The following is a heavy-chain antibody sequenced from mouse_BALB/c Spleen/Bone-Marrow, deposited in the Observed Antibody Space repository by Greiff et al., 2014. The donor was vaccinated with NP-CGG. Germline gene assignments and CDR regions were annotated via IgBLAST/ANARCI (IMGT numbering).Heavy chain of an antibody. Sequence: VQLQQSGPELVKPGASVKMSCKASGYTFTSYYIHWVKQRPGQGLEWIGWIYPGDGSTKYNEKSKGKTTLTADKSSSTAYMLLSSLTSEDSAIYFCARGGGMDYWGQGTSVTVSS. V-gene: IGHV1S56*01. J-gene: IGHJ4*01. CDR2: IYPGDGST. CDR3: ARGGGMDY. CDR1: GYTFTSYY.